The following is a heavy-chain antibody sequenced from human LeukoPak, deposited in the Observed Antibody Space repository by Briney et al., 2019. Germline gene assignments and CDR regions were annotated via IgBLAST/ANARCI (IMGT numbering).Heavy chain of an antibody. V-gene: IGHV4-34*01. Sequence: PSETLSLTCTVSGGSISSYYWSWIRQPPGKGLEWIGEINHSGSTNYNPSLKSRVTISVDTSKNQFSLKLSSVTAADTAVYYCARDRDGYNIWGQGTLVTVSS. J-gene: IGHJ4*02. CDR1: GGSISSYY. CDR3: ARDRDGYNI. CDR2: INHSGST. D-gene: IGHD5-24*01.